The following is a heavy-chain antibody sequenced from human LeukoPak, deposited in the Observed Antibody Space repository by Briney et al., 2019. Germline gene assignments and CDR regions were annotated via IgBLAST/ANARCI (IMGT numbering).Heavy chain of an antibody. CDR2: IYYSGST. CDR1: GGSISSYY. CDR3: ARAGMTMPHFWFDP. V-gene: IGHV4-59*06. D-gene: IGHD2-2*01. Sequence: SETLSLTCTVSGGSISSYYWSWIRQPPGKGLEWIGYIYYSGSTYYNPSLKSRVTISVDTSKNQFSLKLSSVTAADTAVYYCARAGMTMPHFWFDPWGQGTLVTVSS. J-gene: IGHJ5*02.